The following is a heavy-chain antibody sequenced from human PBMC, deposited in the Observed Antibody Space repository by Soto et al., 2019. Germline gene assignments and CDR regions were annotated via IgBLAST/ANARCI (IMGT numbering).Heavy chain of an antibody. CDR1: GYTFTSYD. V-gene: IGHV1-8*01. D-gene: IGHD2-15*01. J-gene: IGHJ6*03. Sequence: ASVKVSCKASGYTFTSYDINWVRQATGQGLEWMGWMNPNSGNTGYAQKFQGRVTMTRNTSISTAYMELSSLRSEDTAVYYCARVRYCSGGSCYPPGYYYMDVWGKGTTVTVS. CDR2: MNPNSGNT. CDR3: ARVRYCSGGSCYPPGYYYMDV.